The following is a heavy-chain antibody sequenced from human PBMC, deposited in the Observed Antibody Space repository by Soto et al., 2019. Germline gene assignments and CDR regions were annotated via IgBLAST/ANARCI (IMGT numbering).Heavy chain of an antibody. J-gene: IGHJ4*02. V-gene: IGHV4-34*01. Sequence: SETLSLTCAVYGGSFSGYYWSWIRQPPGKGLEWIGEINHSGSTNYNPSLKSRVTISVDTSKNQFSLKLSSGPAADTAVYYCARWDCSSTSCYFDYWGQGTLVTVSS. CDR2: INHSGST. CDR1: GGSFSGYY. CDR3: ARWDCSSTSCYFDY. D-gene: IGHD2-2*01.